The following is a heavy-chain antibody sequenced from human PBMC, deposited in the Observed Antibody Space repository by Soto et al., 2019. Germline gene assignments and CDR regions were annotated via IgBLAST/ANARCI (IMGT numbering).Heavy chain of an antibody. D-gene: IGHD4-17*01. J-gene: IGHJ6*02. CDR3: ARYYGDYSDYYYYYGMDV. V-gene: IGHV3-21*01. CDR1: GFTFSSYS. Sequence: GGSLRLSCAASGFTFSSYSMNWVRQAPGKGLEWVSSISSSSSYIYYADSVKGRFTISRDNAKNSLYLQMNSLRAEDTAVYYCARYYGDYSDYYYYYGMDVWGQGTTVTVSS. CDR2: ISSSSSYI.